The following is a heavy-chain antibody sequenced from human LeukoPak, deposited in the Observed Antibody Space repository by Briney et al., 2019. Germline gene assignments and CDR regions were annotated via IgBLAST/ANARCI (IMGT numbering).Heavy chain of an antibody. J-gene: IGHJ4*02. CDR1: GYTFSSYY. CDR2: INPSGGST. CDR3: ARDQEGFDY. V-gene: IGHV1-46*01. Sequence: GASVKVSCKASGYTFSSYYLHWVRQAPGQGLEWMGIINPSGGSTSYAQKFQGRVTMTRDTSTSTVYMELSGLRSEDTAVYYCARDQEGFDYWGQGTLVTVSS.